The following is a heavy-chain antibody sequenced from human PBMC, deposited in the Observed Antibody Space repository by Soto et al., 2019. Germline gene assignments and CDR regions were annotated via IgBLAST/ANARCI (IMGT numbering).Heavy chain of an antibody. V-gene: IGHV3-30*18. CDR1: GFTFSSYG. CDR2: ISYDGSNK. D-gene: IGHD5-12*01. J-gene: IGHJ6*02. CDR3: AKDTEVATIWDYYYGMDV. Sequence: QVQLVESGGGVVQPGRSLRLSCAASGFTFSSYGMHWVRQAPGKGLEWVAVISYDGSNKYYADSVKGRFTISRDNSKNTLYLQMNSLRAEDTAVYYCAKDTEVATIWDYYYGMDVWGQGTTVTVSS.